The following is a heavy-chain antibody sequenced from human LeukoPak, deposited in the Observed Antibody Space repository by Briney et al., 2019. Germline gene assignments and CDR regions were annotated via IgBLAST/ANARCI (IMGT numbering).Heavy chain of an antibody. CDR2: IYPGDSDT. J-gene: IGHJ3*02. CDR1: GYSFTSYL. Sequence: NRGESLKISCKGSGYSFTSYLIGWVRQMPGKGLEWMGIIYPGDSDTRYSPSFQGQVTISADKSISTAYLQWSSLKASDTAMYYCARRHCSSTSCYFDIWGQGTMVTVSS. V-gene: IGHV5-51*01. CDR3: ARRHCSSTSCYFDI. D-gene: IGHD2-2*01.